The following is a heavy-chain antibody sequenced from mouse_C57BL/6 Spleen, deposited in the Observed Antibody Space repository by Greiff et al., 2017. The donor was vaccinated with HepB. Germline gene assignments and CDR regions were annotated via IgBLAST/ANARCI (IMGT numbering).Heavy chain of an antibody. CDR1: GYSFTDYN. CDR2: INPNYGTT. V-gene: IGHV1-39*01. D-gene: IGHD1-2*01. Sequence: VHVKQSGPELVKPGASVKISCKASGYSFTDYNMNWVKQSNGKSLEWIGVINPNYGTTSYNQKFKGKATLTVDQSSSTAYMQLNSLTSEDSAVYYCAREAITTATGYFDVWGTGTTVTVSS. CDR3: AREAITTATGYFDV. J-gene: IGHJ1*03.